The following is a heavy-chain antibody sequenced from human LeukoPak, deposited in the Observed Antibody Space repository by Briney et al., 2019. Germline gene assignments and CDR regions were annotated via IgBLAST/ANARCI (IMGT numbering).Heavy chain of an antibody. CDR2: ISSSSNYI. CDR3: ARDGDLVVYYYYYMDV. D-gene: IGHD2-2*01. V-gene: IGHV3-21*01. CDR1: GFIFGDYA. Sequence: PGGSLRLSCTASGFIFGDYAMSWFRQAPGKGLEWVSSISSSSNYIYYADSVKGRFTISRDNARNSLYLQMNSLRAEDTAVYYCARDGDLVVYYYYYMDVWGKGTTVTVSS. J-gene: IGHJ6*03.